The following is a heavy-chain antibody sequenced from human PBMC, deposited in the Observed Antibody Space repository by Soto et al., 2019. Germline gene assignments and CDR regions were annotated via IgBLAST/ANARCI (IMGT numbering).Heavy chain of an antibody. J-gene: IGHJ6*02. D-gene: IGHD3-16*01. V-gene: IGHV1-69*05. CDR1: GGTFSSYA. CDR2: IIPIFGTA. Sequence: QVQLVQSGAEVKKPGSSVKVSCKASGGTFSSYAISWVRQAPGQGLEWMGGIIPIFGTADYAQKFQGRVTXTXAXLTXTAYMELSSLRSEDTAVYYCARHLGGNHYYYGMDVWGQGTTVTVSS. CDR3: ARHLGGNHYYYGMDV.